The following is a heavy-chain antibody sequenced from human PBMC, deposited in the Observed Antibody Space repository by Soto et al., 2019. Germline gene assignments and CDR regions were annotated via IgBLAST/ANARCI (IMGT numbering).Heavy chain of an antibody. V-gene: IGHV3-15*01. D-gene: IGHD4-17*01. Sequence: GGSLRLSCAASGFTFSNAWMSWVRQAPGKGLEWVGRIKSKTDGGTTDYAAPVKGRFTISRDDSKNTLYLQMNSLKTEDTAVYYCTTAPLSGYDRPDYGDYGWFDPWGQGTLVTVSS. CDR3: TTAPLSGYDRPDYGDYGWFDP. CDR2: IKSKTDGGTT. J-gene: IGHJ5*02. CDR1: GFTFSNAW.